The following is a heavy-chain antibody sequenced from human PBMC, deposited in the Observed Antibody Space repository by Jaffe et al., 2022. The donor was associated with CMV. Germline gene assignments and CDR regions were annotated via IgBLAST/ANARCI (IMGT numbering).Heavy chain of an antibody. CDR1: GGTFSSYA. J-gene: IGHJ6*02. V-gene: IGHV1-69*01. D-gene: IGHD5-18*01. Sequence: QVQLVQSGAEVKKPGSSVKVSCKASGGTFSSYAISWVRQAPGQGLEWMGGIIPIFGTANYAQKFQGRVTITADESTSTAYMELSSLRSEDTAVYYCASLGVDTAMAQDKYGMDVWGQGTTVTVSS. CDR2: IIPIFGTA. CDR3: ASLGVDTAMAQDKYGMDV.